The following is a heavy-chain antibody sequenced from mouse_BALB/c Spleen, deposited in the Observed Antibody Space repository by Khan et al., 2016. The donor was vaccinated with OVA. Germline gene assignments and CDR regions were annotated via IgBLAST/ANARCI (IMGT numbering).Heavy chain of an antibody. J-gene: IGHJ1*01. CDR2: ISSGSTYT. CDR1: GFPFSTYT. Sequence: EVQLLESGGGLVKPGGSLKLSCAASGFPFSTYTMSWVRQTPEKRLEWVATISSGSTYTYYPDSVKGRFTISRDNAKNTLYLQMSSLKSEDTALYYCTRDGNYAHWYFDVWGAGTTVTVSS. V-gene: IGHV5-6-4*01. D-gene: IGHD2-1*01. CDR3: TRDGNYAHWYFDV.